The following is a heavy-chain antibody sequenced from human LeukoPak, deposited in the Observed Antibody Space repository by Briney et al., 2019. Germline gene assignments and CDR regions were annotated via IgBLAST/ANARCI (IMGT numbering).Heavy chain of an antibody. CDR2: ISGSGGST. Sequence: GGSLRLSCAASGFTFSASAMNWVRQAPAKGLEWVSAISGSGGSTYYADSVKGRFTISRDNSKNTLYLQMNSLRAEDTAVYYCAKGNFWSGRGWFDPWGQGTLVTVSS. CDR3: AKGNFWSGRGWFDP. CDR1: GFTFSASA. V-gene: IGHV3-23*01. D-gene: IGHD3-3*01. J-gene: IGHJ5*02.